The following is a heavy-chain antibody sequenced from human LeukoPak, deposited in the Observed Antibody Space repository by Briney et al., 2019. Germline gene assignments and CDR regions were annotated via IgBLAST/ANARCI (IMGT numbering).Heavy chain of an antibody. CDR3: ARRRDLYSGSYYPFDY. CDR2: VYHSGST. V-gene: IGHV4-38-2*02. J-gene: IGHJ4*02. Sequence: SETLSLTCTVSGYSISSGYYWGWVRQPPGKGLEWIGTVYHSGSTYYNPSLRSRVTISVETSKNQFSLKVRSMTAADTAVYYCARRRDLYSGSYYPFDYWGQGTLVTVSS. D-gene: IGHD1-26*01. CDR1: GYSISSGYY.